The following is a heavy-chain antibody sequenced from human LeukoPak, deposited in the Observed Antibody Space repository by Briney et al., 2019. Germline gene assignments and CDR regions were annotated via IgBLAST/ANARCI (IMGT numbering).Heavy chain of an antibody. J-gene: IGHJ4*02. D-gene: IGHD3-10*01. V-gene: IGHV1-8*03. CDR2: MNPHSGNT. Sequence: ASVKVSCKASGYTFTSYDINWVRQVTGQGLEWMGWMNPHSGNTDYAQKFQGRVTITRDTSASTAYMELSSLKSEDMAVYYCAREGSMVRGVGIFGFDYWGQGTLVTVSS. CDR1: GYTFTSYD. CDR3: AREGSMVRGVGIFGFDY.